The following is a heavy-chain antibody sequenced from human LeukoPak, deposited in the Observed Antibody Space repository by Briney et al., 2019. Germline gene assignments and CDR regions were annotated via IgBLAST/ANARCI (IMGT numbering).Heavy chain of an antibody. CDR1: GYSISSGYY. CDR3: AREGDLNDY. D-gene: IGHD2-21*02. Sequence: SETLSLTCTVSGYSISSGYYWGWIRQPPGKGLEWIGSIYHSGSTYYNPSLKSRVTISVDTSKNQFSLKLSSVTAADTAVYYCAREGDLNDYWGQGTLVTVSS. V-gene: IGHV4-38-2*02. J-gene: IGHJ4*02. CDR2: IYHSGST.